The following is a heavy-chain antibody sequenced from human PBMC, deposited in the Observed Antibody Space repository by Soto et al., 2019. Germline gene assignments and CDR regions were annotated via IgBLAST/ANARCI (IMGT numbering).Heavy chain of an antibody. CDR3: VIGGQWMETLES. V-gene: IGHV3-20*04. J-gene: IGHJ4*02. CDR2: ITEKGGTK. Sequence: EGQLVESGGGVVRPGESLRLSCAGSGFRLQDHAVTWVRQAPGKGLHWVSSITEKGGTKDYGDSVKCRFTVSRDNAKSYVDLDLTDLRAEDTALYYCVIGGQWMETLESWGQGTLVTVSS. D-gene: IGHD6-19*01. CDR1: GFRLQDHA.